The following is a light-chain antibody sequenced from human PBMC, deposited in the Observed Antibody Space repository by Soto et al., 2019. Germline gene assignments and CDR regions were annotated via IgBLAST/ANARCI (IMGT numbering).Light chain of an antibody. CDR1: GSDVGGYNY. CDR3: SSYAGSNIYVV. Sequence: QSALTQPPSSSGSPGQSVTISCTGTGSDVGGYNYVSWYQHHPCKAPKFMLYEVSTRPSEVPDRFSGSKSGNTASLTVYGLQAEDSSDYYCSSYAGSNIYVVFGGGTKLTVL. V-gene: IGLV2-8*01. CDR2: EVS. J-gene: IGLJ2*01.